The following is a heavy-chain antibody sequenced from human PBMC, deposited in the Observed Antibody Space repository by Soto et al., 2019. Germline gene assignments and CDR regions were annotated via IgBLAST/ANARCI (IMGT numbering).Heavy chain of an antibody. J-gene: IGHJ4*02. CDR3: ASRDSSSWSIDC. D-gene: IGHD6-13*01. CDR2: MSYRGTT. V-gene: IGHV4-59*08. Sequence: QVQLQESGPGLVKPSETLSLTCTVSGGSISNYYWSWIRQPPGKGLEWIGYMSYRGTTNYNPSLKSRVTLSVDTPKNQFPLKLSSVTAAYTAVYYCASRDSSSWSIDCWGQGTLVTVSS. CDR1: GGSISNYY.